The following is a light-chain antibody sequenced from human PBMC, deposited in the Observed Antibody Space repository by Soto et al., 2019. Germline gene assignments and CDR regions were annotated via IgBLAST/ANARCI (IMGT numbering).Light chain of an antibody. J-gene: IGKJ1*01. Sequence: EKMLTQSPGTLSLYPGERATLSCRASESISRDYLAWYQQRLGQAPRLLIYGASSGATGIPDRFSGSGSGTDFTLTISRLEPEDFAVYYCQQYNNWPPWTFGQGTKVDIK. CDR3: QQYNNWPPWT. V-gene: IGKV3-20*01. CDR1: ESISRDY. CDR2: GAS.